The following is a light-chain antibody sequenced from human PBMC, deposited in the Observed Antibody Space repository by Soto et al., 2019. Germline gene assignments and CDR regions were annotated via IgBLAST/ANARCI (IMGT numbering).Light chain of an antibody. J-gene: IGKJ4*01. CDR2: DAS. Sequence: EFVLTQSPGTLSLSPGERATLSCRASQTVRNNYLAWYQQKPGQAPRLLIYDASSRATGIPDRFSGGGSGTDFALTISRPEPEDFAVYCCQQFSSYPHTFGGGTKVETK. CDR3: QQFSSYPHT. CDR1: QTVRNNY. V-gene: IGKV3-20*01.